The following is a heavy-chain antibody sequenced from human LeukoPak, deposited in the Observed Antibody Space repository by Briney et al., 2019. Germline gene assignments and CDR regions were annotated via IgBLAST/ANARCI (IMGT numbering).Heavy chain of an antibody. CDR1: GYTFTSYD. CDR3: ARAGGCTNGVCSRFVDV. Sequence: ASVKVSCKASGYTFTSYDINWVRQATGQGLGWMGWMNPNSGNTGYAQKFQGRVTMTRNTSISTAYMELSSLRSEDTAVYYCARAGGCTNGVCSRFVDVWGKGTTVTVSS. CDR2: MNPNSGNT. D-gene: IGHD2-8*01. J-gene: IGHJ6*04. V-gene: IGHV1-8*01.